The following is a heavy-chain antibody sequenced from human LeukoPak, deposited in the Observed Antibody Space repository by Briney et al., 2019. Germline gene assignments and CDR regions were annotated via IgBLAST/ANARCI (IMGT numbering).Heavy chain of an antibody. CDR1: EYTFTDYY. CDR3: ARQSLDYYETLDAFDI. D-gene: IGHD3-22*01. J-gene: IGHJ3*02. Sequence: ASVKVSCKASEYTFTDYYIHWMRPAPGQGLEWMGWINCKSGATSYAQKFRGRVTMTKDRPIRTAYMELSRLKSDDTAVYYCARQSLDYYETLDAFDIWGQGTVVTVSS. CDR2: INCKSGAT. V-gene: IGHV1-2*02.